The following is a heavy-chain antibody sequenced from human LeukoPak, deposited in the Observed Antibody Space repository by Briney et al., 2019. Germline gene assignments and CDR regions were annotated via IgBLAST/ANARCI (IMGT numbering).Heavy chain of an antibody. D-gene: IGHD2-2*01. CDR3: ARGGGAVVVPAALYY. CDR2: IYYSGST. V-gene: IGHV4-59*01. J-gene: IGHJ4*02. Sequence: PSETLSVTCTVSGGSISSYYWSCIRQPPGKGLERIGYIYYSGSTKYNPSLKSRVTISVHTSKNQFSLKLSSVTAADTAVYYCARGGGAVVVPAALYYWGQGTLVTVSS. CDR1: GGSISSYY.